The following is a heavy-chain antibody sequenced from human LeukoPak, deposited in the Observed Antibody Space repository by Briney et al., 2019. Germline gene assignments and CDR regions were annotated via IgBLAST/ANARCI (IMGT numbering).Heavy chain of an antibody. D-gene: IGHD3-9*01. CDR3: ARDGMVRYFDWLYYGMDV. CDR2: INPNSGGT. V-gene: IGHV1-2*02. CDR1: GYTFTGCY. Sequence: ASVKVSCQASGYTFTGCYMHWVRQAPGQGLEWMGWINPNSGGTNYVQKFQGRVTMTRVTSISTAYMELSSLKSDETAVYYCARDGMVRYFDWLYYGMDVWGQGTTVTVSS. J-gene: IGHJ6*02.